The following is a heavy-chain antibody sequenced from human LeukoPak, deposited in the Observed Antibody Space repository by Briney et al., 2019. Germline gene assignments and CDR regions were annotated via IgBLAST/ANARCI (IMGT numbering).Heavy chain of an antibody. CDR3: ARVRGSYSWYFDL. CDR2: INHSGST. D-gene: IGHD1-26*01. V-gene: IGHV4-34*01. Sequence: AEPMSLPCAVYGGTFSGYYWSWIRQPPGKGLEWIGEINHSGSTNYNPSLKSRVTMSVDTSMNQFSLKLSAVTAADSAVYYCARVRGSYSWYFDLWGRGTLVTVSS. J-gene: IGHJ2*01. CDR1: GGTFSGYY.